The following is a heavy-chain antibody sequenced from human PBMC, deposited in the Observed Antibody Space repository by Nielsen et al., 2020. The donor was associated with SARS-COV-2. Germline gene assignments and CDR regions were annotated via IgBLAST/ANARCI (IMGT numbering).Heavy chain of an antibody. D-gene: IGHD4-17*01. Sequence: SETLSLTCTVSTVINNYYWSWIRQPPGKGLEWLGYVHASGTTNYNPSLKNRVTISLDTSKNQFYLSLSSVAAADRAVYFCARDYFGDYLDGFDIWGPGTMVTVSS. V-gene: IGHV4-59*01. CDR2: VHASGTT. J-gene: IGHJ3*02. CDR1: TVINNYY. CDR3: ARDYFGDYLDGFDI.